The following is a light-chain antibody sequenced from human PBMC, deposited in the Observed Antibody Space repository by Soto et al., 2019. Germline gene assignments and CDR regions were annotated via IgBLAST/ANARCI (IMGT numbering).Light chain of an antibody. V-gene: IGKV1-33*01. Sequence: DIQLTQSPSSLSASVGDRVTITCQASQHITNYLNWYRQKPGKAPELLISDASNSETGVPSRFSGRGSGTDFTFIITSLQPEDIATYYCQHFDNLPYTFGQGTKLEIK. CDR3: QHFDNLPYT. J-gene: IGKJ2*01. CDR2: DAS. CDR1: QHITNY.